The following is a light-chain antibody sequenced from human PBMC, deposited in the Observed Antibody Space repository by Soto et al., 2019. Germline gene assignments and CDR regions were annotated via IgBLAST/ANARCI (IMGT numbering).Light chain of an antibody. CDR3: QHLNSYPFT. CDR2: VAS. Sequence: DIQLTQSPSFLSASVGDRVTITCRASQDITSYLAWYQQKPGKAPNPLISVASTFQSWVPSRFSGSGCGTAFTLTICSLQPEDFAAYYFQHLNSYPFTFGSGTKVVIK. J-gene: IGKJ3*01. CDR1: QDITSY. V-gene: IGKV1-9*01.